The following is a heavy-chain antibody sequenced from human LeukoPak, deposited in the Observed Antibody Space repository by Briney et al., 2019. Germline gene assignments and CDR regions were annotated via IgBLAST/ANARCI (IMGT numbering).Heavy chain of an antibody. CDR2: IYYTGST. CDR1: GDSINYYY. Sequence: SETLSLTCIVAGDSINYYYWSWIRQPPGKGLEWIGYIYYTGSTNYNPSLKSRVTMSVDTSKNHFSLKLSSLTAADTAVYYCARLGSYFDYWGQGTLVTVSS. D-gene: IGHD3-16*01. CDR3: ARLGSYFDY. J-gene: IGHJ4*02. V-gene: IGHV4-59*08.